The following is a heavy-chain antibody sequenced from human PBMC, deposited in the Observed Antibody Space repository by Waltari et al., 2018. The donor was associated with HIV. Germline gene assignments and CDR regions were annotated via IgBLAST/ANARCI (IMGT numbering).Heavy chain of an antibody. Sequence: AASGGRLIQPGGSLGLSCMASNFSVSGKHVTWIRQAPGGSLEWVAVIYPDDTTHYADSVIGRFTISRAKSRTTVLLLMNGLFVDDTATYFCATGVRYYGPWGQGTRVTVSS. D-gene: IGHD3-10*01. CDR1: NFSVSGKH. CDR3: ATGVRYYGP. V-gene: IGHV3-53*01. J-gene: IGHJ5*02. CDR2: IYPDDTT.